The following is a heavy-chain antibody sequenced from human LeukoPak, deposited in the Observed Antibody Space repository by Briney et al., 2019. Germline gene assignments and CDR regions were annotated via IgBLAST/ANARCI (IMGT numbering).Heavy chain of an antibody. CDR1: GGSISSYY. V-gene: IGHV4-59*01. CDR2: IYYSGST. CDR3: ARGDPRIAVAGLFDY. Sequence: SETLSLTCTVSGGSISSYYWSWIRQPPGKGLEWIGYIYYSGSTNYNPSLKSRVTISVDTSKNQFSLKLSSVTAADTAVYYCARGDPRIAVAGLFDYWGQGTLVTVSS. D-gene: IGHD6-19*01. J-gene: IGHJ4*02.